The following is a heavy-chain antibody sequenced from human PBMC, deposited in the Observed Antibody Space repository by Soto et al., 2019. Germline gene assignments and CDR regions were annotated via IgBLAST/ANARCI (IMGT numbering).Heavy chain of an antibody. CDR1: GHSLTEVS. CDR2: FDHEDGEK. J-gene: IGHJ5*01. Sequence: ASVKVSCKGSGHSLTEVSIHWVRQGPGKGLEWMGSFDHEDGEKNYAQKFQGRVTLTQDTSTDTAYMELSSLRSEDTAVYYCATESNSTELLLRTPFVSWGRGTLVTVSS. CDR3: ATESNSTELLLRTPFVS. D-gene: IGHD1-7*01. V-gene: IGHV1-24*01.